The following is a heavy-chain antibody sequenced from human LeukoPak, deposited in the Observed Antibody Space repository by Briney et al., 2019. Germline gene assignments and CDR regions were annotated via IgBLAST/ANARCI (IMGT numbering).Heavy chain of an antibody. CDR1: GGSFSGYY. J-gene: IGHJ6*02. D-gene: IGHD5-18*01. Sequence: SETLSLTCAVYGGSFSGYYWSWIRQPPGKGLEWIGEINHSGSTNYNPSLKSRVTISVDTFKNQFSLKLSSVTAADTAVYYCARDTAMVTPYYGMDVWGQGTTVTVSS. V-gene: IGHV4-34*01. CDR2: INHSGST. CDR3: ARDTAMVTPYYGMDV.